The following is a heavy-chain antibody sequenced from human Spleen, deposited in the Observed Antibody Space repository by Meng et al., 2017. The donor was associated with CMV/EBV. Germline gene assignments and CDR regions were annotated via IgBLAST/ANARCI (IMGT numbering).Heavy chain of an antibody. Sequence: GESLKISCAASGFSFDNYGIHWVRQAPGKGLEWVAFIRHDGNNKYYLDSVKGRFTISRDNSKNTVYLQMNSLRADDTAVYYCARGSFPNSGSYSWGQGTLVTVSS. J-gene: IGHJ4*02. CDR2: IRHDGNNK. D-gene: IGHD1-26*01. CDR3: ARGSFPNSGSYS. V-gene: IGHV3-30*02. CDR1: GFSFDNYG.